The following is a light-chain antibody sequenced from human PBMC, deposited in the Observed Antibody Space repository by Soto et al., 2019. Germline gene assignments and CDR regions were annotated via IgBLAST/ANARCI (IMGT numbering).Light chain of an antibody. CDR2: DVS. V-gene: IGLV2-14*01. CDR3: SSYTSSSTYV. CDR1: SSDGGGYNY. J-gene: IGLJ1*01. Sequence: QSALTQPASVSGSPGQSITISCTGTSSDGGGYNYVSWYQQHPGKAPKLMIYDVSNRPSGVSNRFSGSKSGNMASLTISGLQAEDEADYYCSSYTSSSTYVFGTGTKLTVL.